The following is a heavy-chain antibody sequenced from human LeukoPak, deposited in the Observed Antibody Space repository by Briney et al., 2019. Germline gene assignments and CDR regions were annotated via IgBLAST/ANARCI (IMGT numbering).Heavy chain of an antibody. D-gene: IGHD1-1*01. V-gene: IGHV3-21*01. Sequence: GGSLRLSCAASGFTFSSYSMNWVRQAPGKGLEWVSSISSSSSYIYYADSVKGRFTISRDNAKNSLYLQMNSLRAEDTAVYYCARDGVAGTTLAWFDPWGQGTLVTVSS. CDR1: GFTFSSYS. CDR2: ISSSSSYI. CDR3: ARDGVAGTTLAWFDP. J-gene: IGHJ5*02.